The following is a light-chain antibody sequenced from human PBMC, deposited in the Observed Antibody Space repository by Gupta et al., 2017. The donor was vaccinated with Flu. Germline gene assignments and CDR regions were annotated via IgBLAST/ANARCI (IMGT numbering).Light chain of an antibody. CDR3: QHLGT. J-gene: IGKJ2*01. CDR2: GAA. V-gene: IGKV3-15*01. Sequence: ELVMTQSPVTLSVSPGERATLSCRASQSVGSHLAWYHQTPGQPPRLLIYGAATRATGVPDRFSGSGSGTEFTLTISSLRSEDFGVYYCQHLGTFGQGTKLEIK. CDR1: QSVGSH.